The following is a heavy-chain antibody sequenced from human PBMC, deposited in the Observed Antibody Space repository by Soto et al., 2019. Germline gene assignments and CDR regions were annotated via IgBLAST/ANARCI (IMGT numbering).Heavy chain of an antibody. J-gene: IGHJ6*03. CDR2: IYSGGST. V-gene: IGHV3-53*04. Sequence: GGSLRLSCAASGFTVSSNYMSWVRQAPGKGLEWVSVIYSGGSTYYADSVKGRFTISRHNSKNTLYLQMNSLRAEDTAVYYCARTPFLDFYAHYYYMDFWGKGTTVTIFS. CDR3: ARTPFLDFYAHYYYMDF. CDR1: GFTVSSNY. D-gene: IGHD3-3*01.